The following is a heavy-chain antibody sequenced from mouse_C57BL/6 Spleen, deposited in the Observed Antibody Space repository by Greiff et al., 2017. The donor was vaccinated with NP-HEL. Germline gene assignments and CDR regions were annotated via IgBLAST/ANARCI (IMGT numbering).Heavy chain of an antibody. J-gene: IGHJ3*01. CDR2: IHPNSGST. D-gene: IGHD2-5*01. Sequence: VQLQQPGAELVKPGASVKLSCKASGYTFTSYWMHWVKQRPGQGLEWIGMIHPNSGSTNYNEKSKSKATLTVDKSSSTAYMQLSSLTSEDTAVYYCARSYYSNYEACWGQGTLVTVSA. V-gene: IGHV1-64*01. CDR3: ARSYYSNYEAC. CDR1: GYTFTSYW.